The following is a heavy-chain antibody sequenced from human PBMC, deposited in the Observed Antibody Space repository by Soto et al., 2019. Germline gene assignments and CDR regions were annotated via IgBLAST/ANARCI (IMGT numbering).Heavy chain of an antibody. Sequence: QVQLQESGPGLVKPSQTLSLTCTVSGGSISSGGYYWSWIRQHPGKGLEWIGYIYYSGSTYYNPSLTSRVTIAVDPSTNQSPLQLSSVTAADTAVYSCASLPHGRNSHSVWYWGQGTLVTVSS. J-gene: IGHJ4*02. V-gene: IGHV4-31*03. CDR2: IYYSGST. D-gene: IGHD3-16*01. CDR1: GGSISSGGYY. CDR3: ASLPHGRNSHSVWY.